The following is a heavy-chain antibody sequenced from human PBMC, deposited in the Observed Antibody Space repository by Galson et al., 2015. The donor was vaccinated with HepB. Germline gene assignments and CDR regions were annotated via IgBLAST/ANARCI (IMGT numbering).Heavy chain of an antibody. CDR3: AREARANFEFWPAYQTNAFDI. CDR1: GFTFSSYW. D-gene: IGHD3/OR15-3a*01. J-gene: IGHJ3*02. CDR2: INSDGSGT. Sequence: SLRLSCAASGFTFSSYWMHWVRQAPGKGLVWVSCINSDGSGTNYADSVKGRFTISRDIAKNTLYLQMNSLRAEDTAVYYCAREARANFEFWPAYQTNAFDIWGQGTMVTVSS. V-gene: IGHV3-74*01.